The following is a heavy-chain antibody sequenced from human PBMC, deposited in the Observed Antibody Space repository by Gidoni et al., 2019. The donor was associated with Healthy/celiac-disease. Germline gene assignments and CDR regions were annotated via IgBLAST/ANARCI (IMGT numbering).Heavy chain of an antibody. D-gene: IGHD6-19*01. CDR3: ARHGYSSGWSLAFDI. V-gene: IGHV5-51*01. CDR1: GYRFTSYW. Sequence: EVQLVQSGPEVKKPGESLKISCQGSGYRFTSYWIGWVRQMPGKGLEWMGIIYPGDSDTRYSPSYQGQVTISADKSISTAYLQWSSLKASDTAMYYCARHGYSSGWSLAFDIWGQGTMVTVSS. CDR2: IYPGDSDT. J-gene: IGHJ3*02.